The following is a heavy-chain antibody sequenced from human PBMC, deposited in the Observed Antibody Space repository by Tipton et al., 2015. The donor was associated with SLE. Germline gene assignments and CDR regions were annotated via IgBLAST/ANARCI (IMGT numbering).Heavy chain of an antibody. CDR1: GGSISSGYYF. D-gene: IGHD3-3*01. CDR3: AKDSGDYDFGQDP. V-gene: IGHV4-61*02. CDR2: IYVSGVT. Sequence: TLSLTCTVSGGSISSGYYFWSWIRQPAGKGLEWIGRIYVSGVTNYNPSLKSRVSISIDTSKNQSSLKLRSVTAADTAVYYCAKDSGDYDFGQDPWGRGTLVTVSS. J-gene: IGHJ5*02.